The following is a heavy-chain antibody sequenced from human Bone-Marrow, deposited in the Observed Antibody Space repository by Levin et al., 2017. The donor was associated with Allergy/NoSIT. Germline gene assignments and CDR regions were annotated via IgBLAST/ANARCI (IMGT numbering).Heavy chain of an antibody. CDR1: GFSFTSYW. CDR3: ARLGFCSRHSCYAENYNYALDV. D-gene: IGHD2-2*01. J-gene: IGHJ6*02. V-gene: IGHV5-10-1*01. CDR2: IDPSDSYT. Sequence: GESLKISCKGSGFSFTSYWITWVRQMPGKGLEWMGRIDPSDSYTMYSPSFRGHVTISADKSNSAVYMQCWSLEASDTAIYYCARLGFCSRHSCYAENYNYALDVWGQGTSVTVS.